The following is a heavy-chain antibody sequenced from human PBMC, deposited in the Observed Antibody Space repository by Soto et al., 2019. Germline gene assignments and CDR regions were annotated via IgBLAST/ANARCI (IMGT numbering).Heavy chain of an antibody. J-gene: IGHJ4*02. CDR2: IYYSGST. V-gene: IGHV4-59*08. CDR1: GGSISSYY. Sequence: SETLSLTCTVSGGSISSYYWSWIRQPPGKGLEWIGYIYYSGSTNYNPSLKSRVTISVDTSKNQFSLKLSSVTAADTAVYYCARRVDYFDYWGQGTLVTVSS. CDR3: ARRVDYFDY.